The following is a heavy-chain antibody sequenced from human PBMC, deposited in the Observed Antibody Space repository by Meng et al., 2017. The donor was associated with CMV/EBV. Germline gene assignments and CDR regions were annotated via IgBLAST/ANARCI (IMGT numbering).Heavy chain of an antibody. Sequence: SETLSLTCAVYGGSFSGYYWSWIRQPPGKGLEWIGEINHSGSTNYNPSLKSRVTISVDTSKNQFSLKLSSVTAADTAVYYCARGDRTIFGVVIAYDMDVWGQGTTVTVSS. CDR3: ARGDRTIFGVVIAYDMDV. CDR2: INHSGST. J-gene: IGHJ6*02. V-gene: IGHV4-34*01. D-gene: IGHD3-3*01. CDR1: GGSFSGYY.